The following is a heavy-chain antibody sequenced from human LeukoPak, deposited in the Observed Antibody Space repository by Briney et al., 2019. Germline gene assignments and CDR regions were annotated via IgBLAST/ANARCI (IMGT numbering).Heavy chain of an antibody. D-gene: IGHD5-18*01. CDR1: GGSINNYY. Sequence: NPSETLSLTCTVSGGSINNYYWSWIRQPPGKGLEWIGYIYYSGGDMNYNPSLKSRLTISVDTSKNQISQMLTSMTAADTAVYYCARQPAATAAFDIWAQGTMVTVSS. CDR2: IYYSGGDM. J-gene: IGHJ3*02. CDR3: ARQPAATAAFDI. V-gene: IGHV4-59*08.